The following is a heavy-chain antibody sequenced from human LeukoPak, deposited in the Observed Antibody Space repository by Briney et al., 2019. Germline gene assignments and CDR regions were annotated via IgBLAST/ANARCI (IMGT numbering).Heavy chain of an antibody. V-gene: IGHV4-59*01. CDR3: ARDPPQPGITVAGYFDL. J-gene: IGHJ2*01. Sequence: SETLSLTCTVYGDSISRYSWSWIRQTPGKGLEWIGYVYYSGSTNYNPSLKSRVTISADTSKNQFSLKVRSVTAADTAVYYCARDPPQPGITVAGYFDLWGRGTLVTVSS. CDR2: VYYSGST. D-gene: IGHD6-13*01. CDR1: GDSISRYS.